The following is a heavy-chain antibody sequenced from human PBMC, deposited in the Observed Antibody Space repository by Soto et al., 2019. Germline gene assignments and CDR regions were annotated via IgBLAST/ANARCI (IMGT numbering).Heavy chain of an antibody. D-gene: IGHD3-10*01. Sequence: DVQLLESGGHLVQPGGSLRLSCSASGFTLSSYAISWVRQAPGKGLEWVSSISAGGDMTYNSDSVKGRFTISRDNSNNALFLQMHNLRIEDTALYYCARGDRGGSGSPASYYYSGWDVWCQGATVTVS. CDR3: ARGDRGGSGSPASYYYSGWDV. CDR1: GFTLSSYA. CDR2: ISAGGDMT. V-gene: IGHV3-23*01. J-gene: IGHJ6*02.